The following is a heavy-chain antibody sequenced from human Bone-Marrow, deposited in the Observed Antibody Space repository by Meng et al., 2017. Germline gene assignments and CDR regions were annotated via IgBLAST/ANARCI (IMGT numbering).Heavy chain of an antibody. CDR3: ARTGRFLEPDY. J-gene: IGHJ4*02. D-gene: IGHD3-3*01. CDR1: GGSISSGDYY. Sequence: QVQLQESGPVLVQPSETLSLTCTVSGGSISSGDYYWSWIRQPPGKGLEWIGYIFYSGSTYYNPSLKSRVTISGDTSKNQFSLKLSSVTAADTAVYYCARTGRFLEPDYWGQGTLVTVSS. CDR2: IFYSGST. V-gene: IGHV4-30-4*01.